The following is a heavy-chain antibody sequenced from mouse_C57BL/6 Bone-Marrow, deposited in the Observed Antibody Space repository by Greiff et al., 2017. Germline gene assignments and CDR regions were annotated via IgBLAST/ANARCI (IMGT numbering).Heavy chain of an antibody. CDR1: GYTFTSYW. V-gene: IGHV1-64*01. CDR3: ARPFYYYGSSPFAY. Sequence: QVQLKQPGAELVKPGASVKLSCKASGYTFTSYWMHWVKQRPGQGLEWIGMIHPNSGSTNYNEKFKSKATLTVDKSSSTAYMQLSSLTSEDSAVYYCARPFYYYGSSPFAYWGQGTLVTVSA. J-gene: IGHJ3*01. D-gene: IGHD1-1*01. CDR2: IHPNSGST.